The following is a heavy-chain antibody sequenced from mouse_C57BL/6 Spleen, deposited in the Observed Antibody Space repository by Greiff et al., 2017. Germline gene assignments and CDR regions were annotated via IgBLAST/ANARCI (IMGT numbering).Heavy chain of an antibody. CDR3: ARIYSRFAY. Sequence: VQLQQPGAELVKPGASVKLSCKASGYTFTSYWMQWVKQRPGQGLEWIGEIDPSDSYTNYNQKFKGKATLTVDTSSSTAYMQLSSLTSEDSAVYYCARIYSRFAYWGQGTLVTVSA. CDR2: IDPSDSYT. J-gene: IGHJ3*01. V-gene: IGHV1-50*01. D-gene: IGHD2-1*01. CDR1: GYTFTSYW.